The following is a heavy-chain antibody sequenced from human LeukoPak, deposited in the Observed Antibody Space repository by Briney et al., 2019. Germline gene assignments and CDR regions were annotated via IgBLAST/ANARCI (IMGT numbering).Heavy chain of an antibody. CDR3: ARLDHYFDY. CDR1: GFTFSSYA. Sequence: PGGSLRLSCAASGFTFSSYAMHWVRQAPGKGLEWVAVLSSDGSIKYYADSVKGRFTISRDNSKNTLYLQMNSLRGEDTAVYYCARLDHYFDYWGQGTLVTVSS. V-gene: IGHV3-30*04. CDR2: LSSDGSIK. J-gene: IGHJ4*02.